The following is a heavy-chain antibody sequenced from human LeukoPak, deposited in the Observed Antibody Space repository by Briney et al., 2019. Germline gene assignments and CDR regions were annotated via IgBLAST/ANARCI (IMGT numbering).Heavy chain of an antibody. J-gene: IGHJ4*02. CDR2: ISTNSRYI. Sequence: GGSLRLSCAASGFTFSSYSMNWVRQAPGKGLEWVSSISTNSRYIYYADSLMGRFTISRDNAKNSLFLQMNSLRAEDTAVYYCAGNQRRLDYWGQGTLVTVSS. D-gene: IGHD1-14*01. V-gene: IGHV3-21*01. CDR3: AGNQRRLDY. CDR1: GFTFSSYS.